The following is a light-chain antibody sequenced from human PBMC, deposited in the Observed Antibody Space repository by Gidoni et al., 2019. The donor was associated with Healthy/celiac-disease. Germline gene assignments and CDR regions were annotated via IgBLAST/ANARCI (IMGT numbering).Light chain of an antibody. Sequence: DIKMTQSPSSLSASVGDRVTITCRASQSISSYLNWYQQKPGKAPNLLIYAASSLQSGVPSRFSGSGSGTDFTLTISSLQPEDFATYYCQQSYSTPPWTFGQGTKVEIK. CDR3: QQSYSTPPWT. CDR2: AAS. CDR1: QSISSY. V-gene: IGKV1-39*01. J-gene: IGKJ1*01.